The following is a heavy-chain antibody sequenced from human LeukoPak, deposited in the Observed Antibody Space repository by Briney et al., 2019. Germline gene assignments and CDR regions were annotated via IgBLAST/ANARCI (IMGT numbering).Heavy chain of an antibody. CDR1: GGSISSSSYY. J-gene: IGHJ6*02. CDR3: ARGGTRGYSYGMDV. Sequence: SETLSLTCTVSGGSISSSSYYWSWIRQPPGKGLEWIGYIYYSGSTNYNPSLKSRVTISVDTSKNQFSLKLSSVTAADTAVYYCARGGTRGYSYGMDVWGQGTTVTVSS. CDR2: IYYSGST. D-gene: IGHD5-18*01. V-gene: IGHV4-61*01.